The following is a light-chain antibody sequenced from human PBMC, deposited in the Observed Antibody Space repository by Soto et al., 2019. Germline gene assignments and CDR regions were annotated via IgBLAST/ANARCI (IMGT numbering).Light chain of an antibody. CDR2: EGS. V-gene: IGLV2-23*01. CDR1: SSDVGSYNL. CDR3: CSYAGSSTFV. Sequence: QSVLTQPASVSGSPGQSITISCTGTSSDVGSYNLVSWYQQHPGKGPKLMIYEGSKRPSGVSNRFSGSKSGNTASLTISGLQAEDEAEYYCCSYAGSSTFVFGTGIKVTVL. J-gene: IGLJ1*01.